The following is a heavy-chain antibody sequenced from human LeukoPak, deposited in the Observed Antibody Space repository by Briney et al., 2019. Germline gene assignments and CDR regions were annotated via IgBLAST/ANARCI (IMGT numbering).Heavy chain of an antibody. CDR2: TSDRGDYT. CDR3: AKKAQYNGSYPLDY. CDR1: GFTFTSYS. J-gene: IGHJ4*02. D-gene: IGHD1-26*01. V-gene: IGHV3-23*01. Sequence: GGSLRLSCAASGFTFTSYSMSWVRQAPGKGLEWVSGTSDRGDYTYYADSVKGRFTISRDNSKNTLYLQMNSLRAEDTALYFCAKKAQYNGSYPLDYWGQGTLVTVSS.